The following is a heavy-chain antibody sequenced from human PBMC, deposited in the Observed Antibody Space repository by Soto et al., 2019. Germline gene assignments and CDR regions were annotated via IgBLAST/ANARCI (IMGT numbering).Heavy chain of an antibody. Sequence: EVHLVESGGGLVQPGGSLRLSCLASGFTLRGYWMSWVRQAPGKGLEWVANIKQDGSANNYLDSVEGRFTISRDNAEKSVYLEMSSLRVEDTAIYYCARGTYCGTDCHYHFDSWGQGTLVTVSS. J-gene: IGHJ4*02. CDR3: ARGTYCGTDCHYHFDS. CDR1: GFTLRGYW. V-gene: IGHV3-7*01. CDR2: IKQDGSAN. D-gene: IGHD2-21*02.